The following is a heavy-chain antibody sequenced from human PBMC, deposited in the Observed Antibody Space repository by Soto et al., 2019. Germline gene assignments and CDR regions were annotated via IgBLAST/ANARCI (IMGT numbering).Heavy chain of an antibody. V-gene: IGHV4-4*02. CDR1: GGSISGSHW. J-gene: IGHJ4*02. CDR3: ASRRHYDGSPY. Sequence: QVELQESGPGLVMPSGTLSLTCFVSGGSISGSHWWTWVRQSPGQGLEWIGEIYHSGSTNYNPSLESRVTISIDKSTNQFSLNLRSVSAADTAVYYCASRRHYDGSPYWGQGTLVTVSS. CDR2: IYHSGST. D-gene: IGHD3-16*01.